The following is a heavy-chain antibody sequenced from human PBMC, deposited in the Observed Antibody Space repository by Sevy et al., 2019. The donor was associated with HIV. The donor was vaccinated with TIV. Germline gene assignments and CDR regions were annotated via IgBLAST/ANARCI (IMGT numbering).Heavy chain of an antibody. D-gene: IGHD3-3*01. Sequence: ASVKVSCKASGYTFTGYYMHWVRQAPGQGLEWMGWINPNSGGTNYAQKFQGRVTMTRDTSISTAYMELSRLRSDDTAVYYCARAGNYDFWSGYYHCMDVWGQGTTVTVSS. J-gene: IGHJ6*02. V-gene: IGHV1-2*02. CDR1: GYTFTGYY. CDR2: INPNSGGT. CDR3: ARAGNYDFWSGYYHCMDV.